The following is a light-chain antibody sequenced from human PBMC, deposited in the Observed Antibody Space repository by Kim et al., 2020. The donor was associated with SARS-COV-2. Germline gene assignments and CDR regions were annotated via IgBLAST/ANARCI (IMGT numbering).Light chain of an antibody. V-gene: IGLV3-21*04. CDR2: YDI. Sequence: GKTARITCGGSNIGSKSVHWYQQKPGQAPVLVIYYDIDRPSGIPERFSGSNSGNTATLTITRVEAGDEADYYCQVWDSSGDHPGVVFGGGTKVTVL. CDR3: QVWDSSGDHPGVV. CDR1: NIGSKS. J-gene: IGLJ2*01.